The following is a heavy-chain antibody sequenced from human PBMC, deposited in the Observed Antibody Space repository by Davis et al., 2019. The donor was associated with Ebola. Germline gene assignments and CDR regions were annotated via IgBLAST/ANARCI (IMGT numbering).Heavy chain of an antibody. CDR2: IKSKTDGGTT. D-gene: IGHD2-15*01. Sequence: GESLKISCAASGFTFSNAWMSWVRQAPGKGLEWVGRIKSKTDGGTTDYAAPVKGRFTISRDDSKNTLYLQMNSLKTEDTAVYYCTTDLADIVVVQTYAFDIWGQGTMVTVSS. CDR1: GFTFSNAW. CDR3: TTDLADIVVVQTYAFDI. J-gene: IGHJ3*02. V-gene: IGHV3-15*01.